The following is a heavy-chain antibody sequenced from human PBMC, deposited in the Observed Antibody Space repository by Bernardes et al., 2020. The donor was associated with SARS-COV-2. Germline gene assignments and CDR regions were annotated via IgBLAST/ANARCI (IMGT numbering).Heavy chain of an antibody. V-gene: IGHV1-2*02. CDR3: ASGSHDYADLYLLHY. D-gene: IGHD4-17*01. Sequence: ASVKVPCKASGYTFTDYYIHWVRQAPGQGLEWMGWINPHSGDTNYAQKFRGRVAMTRDTSINTAYMDLTRLRSDDTAVYYCASGSHDYADLYLLHYWGQGTLVTVSS. J-gene: IGHJ4*02. CDR2: INPHSGDT. CDR1: GYTFTDYY.